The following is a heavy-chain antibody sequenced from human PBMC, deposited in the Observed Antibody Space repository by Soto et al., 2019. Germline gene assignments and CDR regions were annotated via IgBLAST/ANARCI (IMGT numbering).Heavy chain of an antibody. J-gene: IGHJ5*02. Sequence: PSETLSLTCTVSGGSISSGGYYWSWIRQHPGKGLEWIGYIYYSGSTYYNPSLKSRVTISVDTSKNQFSLKLSSVTAADTAVYYCARSRYYDFWSGYTGRDWFDPWGQGTLVTVSS. V-gene: IGHV4-31*03. CDR3: ARSRYYDFWSGYTGRDWFDP. CDR1: GGSISSGGYY. CDR2: IYYSGST. D-gene: IGHD3-3*01.